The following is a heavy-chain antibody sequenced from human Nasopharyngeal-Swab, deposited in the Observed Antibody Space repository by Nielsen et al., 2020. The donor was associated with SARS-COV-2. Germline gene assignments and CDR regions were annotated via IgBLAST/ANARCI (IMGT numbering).Heavy chain of an antibody. CDR3: ARVGYYYGPGSVPH. CDR1: GGSISSGGYY. CDR2: IYYSGST. Sequence: SETLSLTRTVSGGSISSGGYYWSWIRQHPGKGLEWIGYIYYSGSTYYNPSLKSRVTISVDTSKNQFSLKLSSVTAADTAVYYCARVGYYYGPGSVPHWGQGTLVTVSS. V-gene: IGHV4-31*03. J-gene: IGHJ4*02. D-gene: IGHD3-10*01.